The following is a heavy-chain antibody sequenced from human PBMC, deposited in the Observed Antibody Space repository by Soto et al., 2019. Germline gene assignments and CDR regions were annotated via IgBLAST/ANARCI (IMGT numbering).Heavy chain of an antibody. CDR3: ARGEDVFLYDYMDV. J-gene: IGHJ6*03. CDR2: ISRSGNTI. Sequence: QAQLVESGGGLVKPGGSLTLSCAVSGFKVTDYYMSWIRQAPGKGLDWVAMISRSGNTIHYADSVNGRFTISKDNAKNSLYLQMTSLSPEETAVYYCARGEDVFLYDYMDVWGNGTTVIVSS. D-gene: IGHD2-2*01. CDR1: GFKVTDYY. V-gene: IGHV3-11*01.